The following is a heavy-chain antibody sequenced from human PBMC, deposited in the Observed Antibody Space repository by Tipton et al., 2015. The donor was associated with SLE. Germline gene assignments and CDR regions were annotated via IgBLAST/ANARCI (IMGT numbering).Heavy chain of an antibody. D-gene: IGHD3-22*01. CDR1: GGSISSYY. V-gene: IGHV4-59*01. CDR2: IYYSGST. J-gene: IGHJ3*02. Sequence: TLSLTCTVSGGSISSYYWSWIRQPPGKGLEWIGYIYYSGSTNYNPSLKSRVTISVDTSKNQFSLKLSSVTAADTAVYYCASWEDYYDSSGGAFDIWGQGTMVPVSS. CDR3: ASWEDYYDSSGGAFDI.